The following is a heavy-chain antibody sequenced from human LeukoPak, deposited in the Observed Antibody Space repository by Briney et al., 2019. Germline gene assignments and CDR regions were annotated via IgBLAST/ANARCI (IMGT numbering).Heavy chain of an antibody. CDR2: IRSDSSYI. CDR1: GFTFSNYG. D-gene: IGHD6-13*01. Sequence: GGSLRLSCAASGFTFSNYGMHWVRQPPGEGLEWVAFIRSDSSYIYYLESVKGRFTVSRDNSKNTLFLQMHSLRPEDTAVYYCVKDPSGAAAAGTFDYWGQGTLVTVSS. J-gene: IGHJ4*02. CDR3: VKDPSGAAAAGTFDY. V-gene: IGHV3-30*02.